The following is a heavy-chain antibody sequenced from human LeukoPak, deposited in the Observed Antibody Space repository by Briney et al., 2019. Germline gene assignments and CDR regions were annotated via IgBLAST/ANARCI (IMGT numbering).Heavy chain of an antibody. Sequence: PSETLSLTCTVSGGSISSYYWSWIRQPPGKGLEWIGYIYYSGCTNYNPSLKSRVTISVDTSKNQFSLKLSSVTAADTAVYYCARDKYAYRDAFDIWGQGTMVTVSS. CDR3: ARDKYAYRDAFDI. D-gene: IGHD2-2*01. V-gene: IGHV4-59*01. CDR1: GGSISSYY. J-gene: IGHJ3*02. CDR2: IYYSGCT.